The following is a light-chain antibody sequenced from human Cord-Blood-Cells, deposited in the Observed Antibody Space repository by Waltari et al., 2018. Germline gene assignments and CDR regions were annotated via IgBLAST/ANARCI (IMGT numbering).Light chain of an antibody. CDR2: DAS. Sequence: DIVLTQSPATLSLSPGERATLSCRASQSVSSYLAWYQQKPGQAPRLLIYDASNRATDIPARFSGSGSGTDFTLTISSLEPEDFAVYYCQQRSNWPPRLTFGGGTKVEIK. CDR3: QQRSNWPPRLT. CDR1: QSVSSY. V-gene: IGKV3-11*01. J-gene: IGKJ4*01.